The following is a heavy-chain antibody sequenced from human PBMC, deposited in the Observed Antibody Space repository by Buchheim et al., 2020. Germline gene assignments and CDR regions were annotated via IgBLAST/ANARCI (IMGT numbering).Heavy chain of an antibody. V-gene: IGHV3-48*01. CDR2: ISSSSSTI. CDR3: ARDYDRNWFDP. D-gene: IGHD5-12*01. Sequence: EVQLMESGGGLVQPGGSLRLSCAASGFTFRTYSMNWVRQAPGKGLEWVSYISSSSSTIYYADSVKGRFTISRDNAKNSLYMQMNSLRAEDTALYYCARDYDRNWFDPWGQGTL. J-gene: IGHJ5*02. CDR1: GFTFRTYS.